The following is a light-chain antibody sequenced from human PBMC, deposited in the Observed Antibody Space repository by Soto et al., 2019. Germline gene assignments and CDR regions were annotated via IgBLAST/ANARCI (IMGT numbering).Light chain of an antibody. J-gene: IGKJ3*01. V-gene: IGKV3-15*01. CDR3: QQYNNWPPRGFT. CDR2: GAS. Sequence: EIVMTQSPATLSVSLGESATLSCRASQSVNSNLAWYQQKPGQAPRLLIYGASTRATGIPARSSGSGSGTEFTLTISSLQSEDFAVYYCQQYNNWPPRGFTFGPGTKVDIK. CDR1: QSVNSN.